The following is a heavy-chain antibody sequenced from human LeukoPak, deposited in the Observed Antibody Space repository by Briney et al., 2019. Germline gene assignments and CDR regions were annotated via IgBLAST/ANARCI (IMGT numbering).Heavy chain of an antibody. D-gene: IGHD2-21*02. CDR2: IGFDASKK. V-gene: IGHV3-30*02. J-gene: IGHJ5*02. CDR3: VRDNPRCCGVVPANVDDL. Sequence: GGSLRLTCAASGFTFNYYGMHWVRQAPGKGLAWVAFIGFDASKKFYADTVRGRFTISRDNARNSLYLQMNSLRAGDTAMYYCVRDNPRCCGVVPANVDDLWGQGTLVTVSS. CDR1: GFTFNYYG.